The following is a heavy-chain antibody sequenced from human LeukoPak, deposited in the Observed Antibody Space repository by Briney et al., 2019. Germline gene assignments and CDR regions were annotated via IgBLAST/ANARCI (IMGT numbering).Heavy chain of an antibody. V-gene: IGHV3-23*01. Sequence: GGSLRLSCAASGFTFSSYSMNWVRQAPGKGLEWVSSISGSGGTTYYADSVKGRFTISRDNSKNTLYLQMNSLRAEDTAVYYCAKDRSGYDYYGQYYFDYWGQGTLVTVSS. CDR1: GFTFSSYS. CDR3: AKDRSGYDYYGQYYFDY. J-gene: IGHJ4*02. D-gene: IGHD5-12*01. CDR2: ISGSGGTT.